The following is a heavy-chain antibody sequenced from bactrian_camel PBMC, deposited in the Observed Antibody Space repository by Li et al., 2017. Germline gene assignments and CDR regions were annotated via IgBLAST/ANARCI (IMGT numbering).Heavy chain of an antibody. Sequence: HVQLVESGGGLVKPGESLRLSCAASGFRFSSYWMYWVRQAPGKGLEWVSSISIGGMTYYADSVKGRFTISRDAAKNSVDLQMNSLKPDDTAVYYCAATGQMLSVAGCRTQGTQVTVS. V-gene: IGHV3S1*01. CDR2: ISIGGMT. D-gene: IGHD1*01. J-gene: IGHJ4*01. CDR1: GFRFSSYW.